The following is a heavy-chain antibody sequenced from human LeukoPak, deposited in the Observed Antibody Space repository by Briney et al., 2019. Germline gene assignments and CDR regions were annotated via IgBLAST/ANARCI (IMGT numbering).Heavy chain of an antibody. J-gene: IGHJ5*02. V-gene: IGHV4-30-2*01. CDR1: GGSISSGGYS. Sequence: SETPSLTCAVSGGSISSGGYSWSWIRQPPGKGLEWIGYIYHSGSTYYNPSLKSRVTISVDRSKNQFSLKLSSVTAADTAVYYCARARITMVRGVAADWFDPWGQGTLVTVSS. D-gene: IGHD3-10*01. CDR2: IYHSGST. CDR3: ARARITMVRGVAADWFDP.